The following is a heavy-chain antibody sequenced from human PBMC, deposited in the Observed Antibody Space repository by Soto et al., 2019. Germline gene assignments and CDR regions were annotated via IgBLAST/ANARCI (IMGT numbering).Heavy chain of an antibody. CDR1: GYTFSDYY. CDR3: ARDLPTSVNYYYYYGMDV. CDR2: ISSSSSYI. V-gene: IGHV3-11*06. J-gene: IGHJ6*02. Sequence: GGSLRLSCAASGYTFSDYYMSWIRQAPGKGLEWVSSISSSSSYIYYADSVKGRFTISRDNAKNSLYLQMNSLRAEDTAVYYCARDLPTSVNYYYYYGMDVWGQGTTVTVSS.